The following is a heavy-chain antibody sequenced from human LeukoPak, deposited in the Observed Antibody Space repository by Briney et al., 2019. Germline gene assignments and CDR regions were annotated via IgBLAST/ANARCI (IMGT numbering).Heavy chain of an antibody. V-gene: IGHV4-59*11. Sequence: SETLSLTCTVSGGSISSHYWSWIRQPPEQGLEWVGYIYYSGSTNYNPSLKSRVTRSVDTSKDQFSLKLSSVTAADTAVYYCARSRYPNYSDSSGYYFDYWGQGTLVTVSS. CDR1: GGSISSHY. D-gene: IGHD3-22*01. CDR3: ARSRYPNYSDSSGYYFDY. J-gene: IGHJ4*02. CDR2: IYYSGST.